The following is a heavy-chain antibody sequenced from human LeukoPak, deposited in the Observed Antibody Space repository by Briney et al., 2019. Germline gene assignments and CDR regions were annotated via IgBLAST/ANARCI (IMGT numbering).Heavy chain of an antibody. CDR1: GFTFSSYW. D-gene: IGHD6-13*01. J-gene: IGHJ4*02. CDR3: ASERPSSSWYDY. Sequence: GGSLRLSCAASGFTFSSYWMTWGRQAPGKGLKWVANIKGDGSEKYYVVSVKGRFTISRDSAKNSLFLQMNSLRAEDTAVYYCASERPSSSWYDYWGQGTLVTVSS. V-gene: IGHV3-7*01. CDR2: IKGDGSEK.